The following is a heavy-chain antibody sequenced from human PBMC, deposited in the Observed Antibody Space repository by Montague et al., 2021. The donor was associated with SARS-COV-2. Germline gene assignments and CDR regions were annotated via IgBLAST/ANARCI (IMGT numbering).Heavy chain of an antibody. CDR2: ISSTSIYI. V-gene: IGHV3-21*01. CDR1: GFTFSSYS. D-gene: IGHD5-18*01. Sequence: SLRLSCAASGFTFSSYSMNWVRQAPGKGLEWVSSISSTSIYIYDADSVKGRFTISRDNDKNSLYLQMNSLRAEDTAVYYCARDLHREYSYTDPGNFDYWGQGTLVTVSS. J-gene: IGHJ4*02. CDR3: ARDLHREYSYTDPGNFDY.